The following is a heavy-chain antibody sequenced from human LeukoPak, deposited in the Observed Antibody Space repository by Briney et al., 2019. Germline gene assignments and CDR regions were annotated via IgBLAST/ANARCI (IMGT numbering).Heavy chain of an antibody. Sequence: SETLSLTCTISGDSIDSSRHYWGWIRQPPGKGLEWIGSIFYSGSTQYNPSLKSRVTISVDASTNQFFLRLSSVSAADAAVYYCARHGLQHLVDVWFDPWGQGSQVIVSS. V-gene: IGHV4-39*01. CDR3: ARHGLQHLVDVWFDP. J-gene: IGHJ5*02. CDR1: GDSIDSSRHY. CDR2: IFYSGST. D-gene: IGHD6-13*01.